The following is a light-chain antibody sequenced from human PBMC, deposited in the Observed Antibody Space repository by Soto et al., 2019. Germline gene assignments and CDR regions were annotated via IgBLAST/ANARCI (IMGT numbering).Light chain of an antibody. V-gene: IGKV3D-20*01. CDR3: QQYCSSSWT. CDR2: DAS. CDR1: QSVPNNY. J-gene: IGKJ1*01. Sequence: EIVLTQSPATLSLSPGDRASLSCGASQSVPNNYLAWYQQKPGLAPRLLIYDASYRANGIPDRFSGSGSGTDFTLTISRLVPEDVVVYYCQQYCSSSWTFGQGTKVEIK.